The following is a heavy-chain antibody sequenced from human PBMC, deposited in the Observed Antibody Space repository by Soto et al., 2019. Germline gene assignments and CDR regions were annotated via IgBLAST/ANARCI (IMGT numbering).Heavy chain of an antibody. CDR3: ASSQQLVPYYYYGMDV. J-gene: IGHJ6*02. Sequence: SETLSLTCTVSGGSISSSSYYWGWIRQPPGKGLEWIGSIYYSGSTYYNPSLKSRVTISVDTSKNQFSLKLSSVTAADTAVYYCASSQQLVPYYYYGMDVWGQGTTVTVSS. D-gene: IGHD6-13*01. CDR1: GGSISSSSYY. CDR2: IYYSGST. V-gene: IGHV4-39*01.